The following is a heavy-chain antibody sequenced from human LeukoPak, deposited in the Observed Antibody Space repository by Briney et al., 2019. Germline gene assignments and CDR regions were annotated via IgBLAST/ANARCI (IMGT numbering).Heavy chain of an antibody. CDR2: IGIRGDT. V-gene: IGHV3-13*01. D-gene: IGHD6-19*01. CDR3: ARGGIQVSGIDEFDY. Sequence: PGGSLGLSCAASGFTFIDYDMHWVRQVIGKGLEWVSAIGIRGDTHYSGSVKGRFTTSRENAESSLYLQMNSLRAEDTAVYYCARGGIQVSGIDEFDYWGQGTLVTVSS. CDR1: GFTFIDYD. J-gene: IGHJ4*02.